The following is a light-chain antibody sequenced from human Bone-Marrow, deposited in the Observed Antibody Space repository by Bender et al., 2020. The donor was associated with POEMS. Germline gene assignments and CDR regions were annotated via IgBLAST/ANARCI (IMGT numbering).Light chain of an antibody. V-gene: IGLV2-14*03. Sequence: QSALTQPASVSGSPGQSITISCTGTSSDVGAYYYVSWYQQHPGKDPKLMIYDVSDRPSGVSDRFSASKSGSTASLTISGLQTENDAEYYCCAAAGSSSYVFGTGTKVSVL. CDR2: DVS. CDR3: CAAAGSSSYV. CDR1: SSDVGAYYY. J-gene: IGLJ1*01.